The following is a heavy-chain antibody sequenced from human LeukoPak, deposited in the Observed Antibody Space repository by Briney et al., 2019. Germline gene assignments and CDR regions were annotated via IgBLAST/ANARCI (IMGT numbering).Heavy chain of an antibody. CDR1: GGSVSSYY. CDR3: ARAYYFDSSGYDDAFDI. CDR2: ISYSGST. V-gene: IGHV4-59*02. J-gene: IGHJ3*02. D-gene: IGHD3-22*01. Sequence: SETLSLTCTVSGGSVSSYYRSWLRQPPGKGLEWIGFISYSGSTSYNPSLRSRVTISLDTSKNQFSLKLSSVTAADTAVYYCARAYYFDSSGYDDAFDIWGQGTMVTVSS.